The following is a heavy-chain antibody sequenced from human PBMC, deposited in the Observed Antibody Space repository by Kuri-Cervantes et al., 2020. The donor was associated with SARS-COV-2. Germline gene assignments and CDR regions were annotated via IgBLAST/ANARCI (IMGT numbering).Heavy chain of an antibody. Sequence: SVKVSCKASGFTFTSSAMQWVRQARGQRLEWIGWIVVGSGNTNYAQKFQERVTITRDMSTSSAYMELSSLRSEDMAVCYCAAAPIDAFDIWGQGTMVTVSS. CDR2: IVVGSGNT. V-gene: IGHV1-58*02. J-gene: IGHJ3*02. CDR1: GFTFTSSA. CDR3: AAAPIDAFDI.